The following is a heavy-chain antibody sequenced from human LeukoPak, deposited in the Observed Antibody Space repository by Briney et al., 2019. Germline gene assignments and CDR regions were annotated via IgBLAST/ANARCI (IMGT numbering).Heavy chain of an antibody. CDR2: IYYSGTT. J-gene: IGHJ6*02. CDR1: GGSISYYY. D-gene: IGHD4-17*01. CDR3: AREDPQATVPEGMDV. Sequence: SETLSLTCTVSGGSISYYYWSWIRQSPGKGLEWIGYIYYSGTTNYNPSLKSRVTMSVDTSKNQFSLQLRSVTAADTAVYYCAREDPQATVPEGMDVWGQGTTVTVSS. V-gene: IGHV4-59*01.